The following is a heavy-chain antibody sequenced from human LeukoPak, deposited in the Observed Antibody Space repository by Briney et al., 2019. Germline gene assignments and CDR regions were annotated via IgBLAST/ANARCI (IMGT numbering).Heavy chain of an antibody. CDR1: GYTFTVNY. J-gene: IGHJ4*02. V-gene: IGHV1-2*02. CDR3: ARVGYCIKGVCYNYDY. CDR2: INPNTGVT. Sequence: GAPVKVSCKPSGYTFTVNYLHWVRQAPGQAPEWMGWINPNTGVTRYAQKFKDRVTMTRDTSIRTAYMELSWLTFDDTAVYYCARVGYCIKGVCYNYDYWGQGTPVTVSS. D-gene: IGHD2-8*01.